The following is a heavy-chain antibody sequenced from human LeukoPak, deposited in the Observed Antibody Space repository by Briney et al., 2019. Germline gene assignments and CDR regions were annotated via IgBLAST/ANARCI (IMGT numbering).Heavy chain of an antibody. CDR1: GGSISSYY. J-gene: IGHJ6*03. D-gene: IGHD5-18*01. V-gene: IGHV4-59*01. Sequence: SETLSLTCTVSGGSISSYYWSWIRQPPGKGLEWIGYIYYTGYTNYNPSLKSRVTISVGTSKKQFSLKLNSVTAADTAVYYCARTTEGGYTYDYFYYYYMDVWGKGTTVTISS. CDR3: ARTTEGGYTYDYFYYYYMDV. CDR2: IYYTGYT.